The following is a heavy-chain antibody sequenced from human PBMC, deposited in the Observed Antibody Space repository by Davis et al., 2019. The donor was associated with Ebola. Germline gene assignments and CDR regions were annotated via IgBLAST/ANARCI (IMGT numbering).Heavy chain of an antibody. CDR3: ARSGGHYYDSSGYYSEYYFDY. CDR2: IYYSGST. J-gene: IGHJ4*02. D-gene: IGHD3-22*01. Sequence: SETLSLTCTVSGGSISSYYWSWIRQPPGKGLEWIGYIYYSGSTNYNPSLKSRVTISVDTSKNQFSLKLSSVTAADTAVYYCARSGGHYYDSSGYYSEYYFDYWGQGTLVTVSS. V-gene: IGHV4-59*01. CDR1: GGSISSYY.